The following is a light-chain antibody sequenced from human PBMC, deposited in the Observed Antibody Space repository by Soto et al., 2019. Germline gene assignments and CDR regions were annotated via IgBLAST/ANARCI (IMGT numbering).Light chain of an antibody. Sequence: QSVLTQPASVSGSPGQSITISCTGTNSDVGGYNYVAWYQQHASKAPKLMMYDVSNRPSGVSNRFSGSKSGNTASLTISGLQAEDEADYYCSSYAGSSTVFGTGTKLTVL. CDR2: DVS. V-gene: IGLV2-14*01. CDR1: NSDVGGYNY. J-gene: IGLJ1*01. CDR3: SSYAGSSTV.